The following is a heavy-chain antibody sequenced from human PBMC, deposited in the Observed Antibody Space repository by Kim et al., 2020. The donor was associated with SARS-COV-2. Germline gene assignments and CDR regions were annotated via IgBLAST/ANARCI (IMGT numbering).Heavy chain of an antibody. V-gene: IGHV3-74*01. Sequence: VKGRFTISRDHAKNTLYLQMNSLRAEDTALYYCARAVCSTSCYWASRFDYWGQGTLVTVSS. D-gene: IGHD2-2*01. J-gene: IGHJ4*02. CDR3: ARAVCSTSCYWASRFDY.